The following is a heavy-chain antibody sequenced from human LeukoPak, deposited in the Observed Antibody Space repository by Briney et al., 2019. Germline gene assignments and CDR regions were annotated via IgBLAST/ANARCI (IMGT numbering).Heavy chain of an antibody. J-gene: IGHJ4*02. Sequence: PGRSLRLSCAASGFAFSSYAMHWVRQAPGKGLEWVTVISNDGRNEYYADSVKGRFTISRDNSKNTLYLQMNSLRAEDTALYYCARDPVSSALQINSDYWGQGTLVTISS. CDR2: ISNDGRNE. V-gene: IGHV3-30*04. D-gene: IGHD1-1*01. CDR1: GFAFSSYA. CDR3: ARDPVSSALQINSDY.